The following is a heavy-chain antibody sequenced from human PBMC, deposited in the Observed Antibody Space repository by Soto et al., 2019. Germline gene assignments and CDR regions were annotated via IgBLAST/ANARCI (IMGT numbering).Heavy chain of an antibody. CDR1: GGSISSYY. J-gene: IGHJ4*02. CDR2: IYYSGST. D-gene: IGHD2-15*01. CDR3: ARDLGYCSGGDCYTLGYFDY. Sequence: SETLSLTCTVSGGSISSYYWYWIRQPPGKGLEWIGYIYYSGSTNYNPSLKRRVTISVDTSKNQFSLKLSSVTAADTAVYYCARDLGYCSGGDCYTLGYFDYWGQGTLVTGSS. V-gene: IGHV4-59*01.